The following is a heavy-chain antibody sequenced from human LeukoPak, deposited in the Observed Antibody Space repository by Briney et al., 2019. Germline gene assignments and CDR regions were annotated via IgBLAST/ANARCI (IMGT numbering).Heavy chain of an antibody. Sequence: ASVKVSCKASGYTFTGYYMHWVRQAPGQGREWMGWINPNSDGTNYAQKFQGRVTMTRDTSISTAYMELSRLRSVDTAVYYCARMYGLVATIEEIDYYYGMDVWGQGTTVTVSS. CDR3: ARMYGLVATIEEIDYYYGMDV. V-gene: IGHV1-2*02. D-gene: IGHD5-12*01. CDR1: GYTFTGYY. J-gene: IGHJ6*02. CDR2: INPNSDGT.